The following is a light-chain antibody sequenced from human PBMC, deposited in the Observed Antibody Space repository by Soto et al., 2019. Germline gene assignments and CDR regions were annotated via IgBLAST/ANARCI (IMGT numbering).Light chain of an antibody. Sequence: QSALTQPPSASGSPGQSDTISCTGSSSDIGGYYSVSWYQQHPGKAPKLIIYEDNKRPSGVPYRFSASKSGNTASLTVSGLQAEDEADYYCNSYGGNDGGVFGGGTKVTVL. CDR3: NSYGGNDGGV. V-gene: IGLV2-8*01. J-gene: IGLJ3*02. CDR1: SSDIGGYYS. CDR2: EDN.